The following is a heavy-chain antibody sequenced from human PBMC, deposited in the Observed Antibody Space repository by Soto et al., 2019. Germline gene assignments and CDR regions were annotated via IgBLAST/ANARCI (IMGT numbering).Heavy chain of an antibody. Sequence: SETLSLTCTVSGGSIISGGYYWVWIRQHPGKGLEWIGYIYYSGSTYYNPSLKSRVTISVDTSKNQFSLKLSSVTAADTAVYYCARAARYDPLGYWGQGTLVTVSS. V-gene: IGHV4-31*03. CDR3: ARAARYDPLGY. CDR2: IYYSGST. D-gene: IGHD1-20*01. CDR1: GGSIISGGYY. J-gene: IGHJ4*02.